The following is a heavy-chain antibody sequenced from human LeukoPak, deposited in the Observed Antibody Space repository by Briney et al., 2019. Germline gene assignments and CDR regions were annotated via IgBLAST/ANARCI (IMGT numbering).Heavy chain of an antibody. D-gene: IGHD2-2*01. CDR3: ARIYCSSTSCYYLGY. CDR1: GYTFTDYY. J-gene: IGHJ4*02. V-gene: IGHV1-2*02. Sequence: ASVKVSCKASGYTFTDYYMHWVRQAPGQGLEWMGWINPNRGGTNYAQKFQGRVTMTRDTSISTAYMELSRLRSDDTAVYYCARIYCSSTSCYYLGYWGQGTLVTVPS. CDR2: INPNRGGT.